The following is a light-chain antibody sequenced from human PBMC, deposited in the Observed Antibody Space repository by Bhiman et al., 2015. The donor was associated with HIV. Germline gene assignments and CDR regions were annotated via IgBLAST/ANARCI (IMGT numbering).Light chain of an antibody. Sequence: SYELTQPPSVSVAPGKTARITCGGSNIGSKSVHWYQQKPGQAPVLVIYYDSDRPSGIPERFSGSKSGNTASLTISGLQAEDEADYHCSSYTSSSMSRFVFGGGTKLTVL. CDR1: NIGSKS. V-gene: IGLV3-21*01. CDR2: YDS. J-gene: IGLJ2*01. CDR3: SSYTSSSMSRFV.